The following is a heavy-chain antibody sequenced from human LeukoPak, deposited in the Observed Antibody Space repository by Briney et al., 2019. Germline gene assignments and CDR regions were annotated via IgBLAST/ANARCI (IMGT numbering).Heavy chain of an antibody. D-gene: IGHD2-15*01. V-gene: IGHV4-59*01. Sequence: SETLSLTCTVPGDSINYYYWSWIRQSPGKGLEWIGYVYCNGSAKYNPSLKSRVTISVDMSKNQFSLKVSSVTAADTAIYYCARKGGHFDYWGQGTLVTVSS. CDR3: ARKGGHFDY. J-gene: IGHJ4*02. CDR1: GDSINYYY. CDR2: VYCNGSA.